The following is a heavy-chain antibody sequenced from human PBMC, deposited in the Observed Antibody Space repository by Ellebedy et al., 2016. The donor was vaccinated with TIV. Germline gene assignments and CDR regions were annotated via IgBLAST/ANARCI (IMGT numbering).Heavy chain of an antibody. CDR2: INAGNGNT. CDR1: GYTFSSYA. CDR3: ARAVYGMGWFDP. D-gene: IGHD2-8*01. Sequence: ASVKVSCKASGYTFSSYAMHWVRQAPGQRLEWMGWINAGNGNTKYPQKFQGRVTITRDTSANTAYMELSSLRSEDTAVYYCARAVYGMGWFDPWGQGTLVTVSS. V-gene: IGHV1-3*01. J-gene: IGHJ5*02.